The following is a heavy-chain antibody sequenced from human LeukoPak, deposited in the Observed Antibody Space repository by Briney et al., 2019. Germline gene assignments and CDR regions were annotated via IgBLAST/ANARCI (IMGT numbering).Heavy chain of an antibody. Sequence: GGSLRLSCAASGFTFSSYAMSWVRQAPGKGLEWVSAISGSGGSTYYADSVKGRCTISRDNSKNTLYLQMNSLRAEDTAVYYCAKSYDSSGYYRSYFDYWGQGTLVTVSS. CDR1: GFTFSSYA. J-gene: IGHJ4*02. CDR3: AKSYDSSGYYRSYFDY. CDR2: ISGSGGST. D-gene: IGHD3-22*01. V-gene: IGHV3-23*01.